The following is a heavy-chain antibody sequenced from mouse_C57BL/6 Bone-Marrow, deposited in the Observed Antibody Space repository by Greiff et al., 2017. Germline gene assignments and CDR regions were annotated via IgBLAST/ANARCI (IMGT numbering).Heavy chain of an antibody. CDR1: GYAFSSSW. V-gene: IGHV1-82*01. CDR2: IYPGDGDT. J-gene: IGHJ2*01. D-gene: IGHD2-3*01. CDR3: SPYDGYFCFDY. Sequence: VQLQQSGPELVKPGASVKISCKASGYAFSSSWMNWVKQRPGKGLEWIGRIYPGDGDTNYNGKFKGKATLTADKSSSTAYMQLSSLTSEDSAVYFCSPYDGYFCFDYWGQGTTLTVSS.